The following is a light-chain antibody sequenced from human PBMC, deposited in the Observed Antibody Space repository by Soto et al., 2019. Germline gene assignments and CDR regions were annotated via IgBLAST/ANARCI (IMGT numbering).Light chain of an antibody. CDR1: QSVSSN. CDR2: GAS. V-gene: IGKV3-15*01. J-gene: IGKJ4*01. Sequence: EIVMTQSPATLSVSPGERATLSCRASQSVSSNLAWYQQKPGQAPRLLIYGASTRATGIPASLSGSGYGTEFTLTISSLQSEDFAVYYCQQYNNWPPLTFGGGTKVEIK. CDR3: QQYNNWPPLT.